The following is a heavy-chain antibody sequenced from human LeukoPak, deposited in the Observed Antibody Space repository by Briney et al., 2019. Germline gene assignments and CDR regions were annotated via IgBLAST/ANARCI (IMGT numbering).Heavy chain of an antibody. CDR3: ARRREMATLVYTFDI. CDR2: IYWNDGK. CDR1: GFSLSTTGVG. V-gene: IGHV2-5*01. D-gene: IGHD5-24*01. J-gene: IGHJ3*02. Sequence: SGPTLVNPTQTLTLTCTFSGFSLSTTGVGVGWIRQPPGKALEWLALIYWNDGKRYSPSLKSRPTITKDTPKNQVVLTMTNMDPVDTATYYCARRREMATLVYTFDIWGQGTMVTVSS.